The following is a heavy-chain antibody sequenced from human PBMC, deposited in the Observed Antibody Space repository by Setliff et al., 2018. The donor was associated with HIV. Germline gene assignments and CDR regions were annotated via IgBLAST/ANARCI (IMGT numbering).Heavy chain of an antibody. CDR2: IYTTGST. CDR3: ARGLSFYDPGGFDY. V-gene: IGHV4-4*09. Sequence: SETLSLTCTVSGASISNSYWSWVRQPPGKGMEWIGYIYTTGSTNYNPSLKSRVTISVDTAKHQFSLKLSSVTAADTAVYYCARGLSFYDPGGFDYWGQGTLVTVSS. J-gene: IGHJ4*02. CDR1: GASISNSY. D-gene: IGHD3-22*01.